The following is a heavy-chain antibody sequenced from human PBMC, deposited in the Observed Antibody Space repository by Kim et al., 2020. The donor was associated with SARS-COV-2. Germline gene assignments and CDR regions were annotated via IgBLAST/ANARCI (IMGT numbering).Heavy chain of an antibody. J-gene: IGHJ5*02. D-gene: IGHD1-26*01. CDR3: ARDHEGAPYWFDP. Sequence: YAQKLQGRVTMTTDTSTSTAYMELRSLRSDDTAVYYCARDHEGAPYWFDPWGQGTLVTVSS. V-gene: IGHV1-18*01.